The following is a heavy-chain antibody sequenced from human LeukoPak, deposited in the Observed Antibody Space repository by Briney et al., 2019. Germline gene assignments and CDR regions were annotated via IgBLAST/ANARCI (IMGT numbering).Heavy chain of an antibody. V-gene: IGHV1-2*02. CDR3: ARLARAWVVDVPWDY. J-gene: IGHJ4*02. CDR2: INPNSGGT. Sequence: ASAKVSCKASGYTFTGYYMHWVRQAPGQGLECMGWINPNSGGTNYAQKFQGRVTMTRDTSISTAYMELSRLRSDDTAVYYCARLARAWVVDVPWDYWGQGTLVTVSS. D-gene: IGHD2-15*01. CDR1: GYTFTGYY.